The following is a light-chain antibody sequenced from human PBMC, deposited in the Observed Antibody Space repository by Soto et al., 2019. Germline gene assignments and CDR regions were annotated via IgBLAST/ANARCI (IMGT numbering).Light chain of an antibody. CDR3: QQRNNWPFT. V-gene: IGKV3-11*01. J-gene: IGKJ4*01. CDR1: QSVRPF. CDR2: DAS. Sequence: EIVLTQSPATLSLSPGERATLSCRASQSVRPFLAWYQQKPGQAPRLLIYDASNRATGIPLRFSGSGSGTDFTLAISSLEPEDVAVYYCQQRNNWPFTFGGGTKVQIK.